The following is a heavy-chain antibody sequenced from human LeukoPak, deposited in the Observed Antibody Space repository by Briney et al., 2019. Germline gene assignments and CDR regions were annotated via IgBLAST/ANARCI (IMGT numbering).Heavy chain of an antibody. CDR1: EFTFNDYW. CDR2: ISSDGNNK. Sequence: GGSLRLSCVASEFTFNDYWMGWVRQAPGKGLEWVAAISSDGNNKFYTDSVKGRFTISRDNSKNTLYLQINSLRGEDTAVYHCAKDGSDTIAAATYYYYPMDVWGQGTTVIVSS. CDR3: AKDGSDTIAAATYYYYPMDV. V-gene: IGHV3-30*18. D-gene: IGHD6-13*01. J-gene: IGHJ6*02.